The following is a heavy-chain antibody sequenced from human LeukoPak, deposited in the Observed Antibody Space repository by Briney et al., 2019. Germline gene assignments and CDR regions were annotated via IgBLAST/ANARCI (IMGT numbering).Heavy chain of an antibody. D-gene: IGHD3-22*01. CDR3: ARGAMIVDDAFDI. CDR1: GGSISSGSYY. Sequence: SETLSLTCTVSGGSISSGSYYWSWIRQPPGKGLEWIGYIYYSGSTNYNPSLKSRVTISVDTSKNQFSLKLSSVTAADTAVYYCARGAMIVDDAFDIWGQGTMVTVSS. J-gene: IGHJ3*02. V-gene: IGHV4-61*01. CDR2: IYYSGST.